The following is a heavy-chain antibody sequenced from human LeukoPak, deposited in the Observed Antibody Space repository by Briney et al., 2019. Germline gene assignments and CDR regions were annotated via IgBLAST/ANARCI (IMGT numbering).Heavy chain of an antibody. J-gene: IGHJ4*02. V-gene: IGHV1-8*01. D-gene: IGHD3-16*01. CDR1: GYTFISND. Sequence: ASVKVSCKASGYTFISNDINWVRQATGQGLEWMGWMNANSGNTAYAQKFQGRITITRDTSMRTVYMELSSLRSDDTAVYYCARLGGEFLRPVDYWGQGTLVTVSS. CDR3: ARLGGEFLRPVDY. CDR2: MNANSGNT.